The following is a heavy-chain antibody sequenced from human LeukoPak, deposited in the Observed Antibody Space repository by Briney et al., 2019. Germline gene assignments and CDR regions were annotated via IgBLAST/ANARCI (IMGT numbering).Heavy chain of an antibody. Sequence: GGSLRLSCAASGFTFSSYAMHWVRQAPGRGLEWVAVISYDGSNKYYADSVKGRFTISRDNSKNTLYLQMNSLRAEDTAVYYCARDPTYYYDSSGRRYYYYGMDVWGQGTTVTVSS. CDR3: ARDPTYYYDSSGRRYYYYGMDV. D-gene: IGHD3-22*01. CDR1: GFTFSSYA. J-gene: IGHJ6*02. V-gene: IGHV3-30-3*01. CDR2: ISYDGSNK.